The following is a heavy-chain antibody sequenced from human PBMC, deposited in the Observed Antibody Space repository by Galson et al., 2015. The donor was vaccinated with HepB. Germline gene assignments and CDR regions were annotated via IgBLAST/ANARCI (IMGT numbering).Heavy chain of an antibody. CDR3: ARSVGTMVRGVIIILYGMDV. CDR1: GYTFTSYG. Sequence: SVKASCKASGYTFTSYGISWVRQAPGQGLEWMGWISAYNGNTNYAQKLQGRVTMTTDTSTSTAYMELRSLRSDDTAVYYCARSVGTMVRGVIIILYGMDVWGQGTTVTVSS. J-gene: IGHJ6*02. CDR2: ISAYNGNT. V-gene: IGHV1-18*04. D-gene: IGHD3-10*01.